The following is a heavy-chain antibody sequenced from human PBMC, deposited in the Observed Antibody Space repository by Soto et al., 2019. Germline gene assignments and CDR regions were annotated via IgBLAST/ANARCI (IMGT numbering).Heavy chain of an antibody. CDR2: IKQDGSEK. V-gene: IGHV3-7*01. J-gene: IGHJ6*02. D-gene: IGHD2-2*02. CDR1: GFTFSSYW. Sequence: GVSLRLSCAASGFTFSSYWMSWVRQAPGKGQEWVANIKQDGSEKYYVDSVKGRFTISRDNAKNSLYLQMNSLRAEDTAVYYCARLDIVVGPPTIALKDYYYGMDVWGQGTTVTVSS. CDR3: ARLDIVVGPPTIALKDYYYGMDV.